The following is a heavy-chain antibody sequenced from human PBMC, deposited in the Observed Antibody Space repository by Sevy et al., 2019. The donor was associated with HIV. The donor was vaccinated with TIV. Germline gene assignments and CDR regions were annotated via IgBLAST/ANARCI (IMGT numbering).Heavy chain of an antibody. CDR3: ARDTSGYSSGWYPYYHYYGIDV. J-gene: IGHJ6*02. Sequence: SETLSLTCTVSGDSIIYYYWSWIRQPPGKGLEWIGYIHNRGRYNYNPSLKSRVTISGDVSKNQFSLKLSSVTAADTAVYYCARDTSGYSSGWYPYYHYYGIDVWGQGTTVTVSS. D-gene: IGHD6-19*01. V-gene: IGHV4-59*01. CDR2: IHNRGRY. CDR1: GDSIIYYY.